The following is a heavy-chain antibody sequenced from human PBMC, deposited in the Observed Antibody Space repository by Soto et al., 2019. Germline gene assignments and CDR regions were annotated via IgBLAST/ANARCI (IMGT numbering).Heavy chain of an antibody. J-gene: IGHJ4*02. Sequence: SETLSLTCTVSGGSISSSSYYWGWIRQPPGKGLEWIGSIYYSGSTYYNPSLKILVTISVDTSKNQFSLKLSSVTAADTAVYYCARKSGDYYDSSGDQFVIDYWGQGTLVTVSS. CDR2: IYYSGST. CDR1: GGSISSSSYY. CDR3: ARKSGDYYDSSGDQFVIDY. V-gene: IGHV4-39*01. D-gene: IGHD3-22*01.